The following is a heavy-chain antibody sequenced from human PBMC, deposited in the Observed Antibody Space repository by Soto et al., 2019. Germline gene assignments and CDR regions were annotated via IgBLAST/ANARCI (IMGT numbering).Heavy chain of an antibody. CDR3: ARGQQLVLGYFFDY. Sequence: VQLLESGGALEQPGGSLRLSCVGSGFTFGNYAMSWVRQAPGKGLEWVSATVGGGDTTYYADSVRGRFTISRDNSKNTLYLQMDSLRVEDTATYYCARGQQLVLGYFFDYWGQGTLVTVS. CDR2: TVGGGDTT. V-gene: IGHV3-23*01. D-gene: IGHD2-8*02. J-gene: IGHJ4*02. CDR1: GFTFGNYA.